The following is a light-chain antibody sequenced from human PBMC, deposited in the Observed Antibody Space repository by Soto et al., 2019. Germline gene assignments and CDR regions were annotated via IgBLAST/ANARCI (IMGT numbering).Light chain of an antibody. CDR1: QSVSSN. CDR2: GAS. V-gene: IGKV3-15*01. CDR3: QQYNNWPLQYT. J-gene: IGKJ2*01. Sequence: EIVMTQSPATLSVSPGERATLSCRASQSVSSNLAWYQQKPGQAPRLLIYGASTRATGILARFSGSGSGTEFTLTISSLQSEDFAVYYCQQYNNWPLQYTFGQGNKLEIK.